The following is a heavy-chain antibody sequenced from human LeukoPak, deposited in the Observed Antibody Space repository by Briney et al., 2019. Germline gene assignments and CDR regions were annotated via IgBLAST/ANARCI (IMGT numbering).Heavy chain of an antibody. V-gene: IGHV1-2*02. J-gene: IGHJ4*02. CDR2: INPNSGDT. Sequence: ASVKVSCKASGYIFTGYYMHWVRQAPGQGLEWMGWINPNSGDTNYAQKFQGRVTMTRDTSISTAYMELSRLRSDDTAVYYCAIGEIYSGYDYWGQGTLVTVSS. CDR1: GYIFTGYY. CDR3: AIGEIYSGYDY. D-gene: IGHD5-12*01.